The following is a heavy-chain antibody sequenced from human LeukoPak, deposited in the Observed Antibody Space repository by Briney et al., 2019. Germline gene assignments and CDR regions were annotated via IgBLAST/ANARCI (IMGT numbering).Heavy chain of an antibody. CDR1: GGSFSGYY. V-gene: IGHV4-34*01. CDR3: ARGAAGTEYYYYYYMDV. J-gene: IGHJ6*03. Sequence: PSETLSLTCAVYGGSFSGYYWSWIRQPPGKGLEWIGEINHSGSTNYNPSLKSRVTISVDTSKNQFSLKLSSVTAADTAVYYCARGAAGTEYYYYYYMDVWGKGTTVTVSS. D-gene: IGHD6-13*01. CDR2: INHSGST.